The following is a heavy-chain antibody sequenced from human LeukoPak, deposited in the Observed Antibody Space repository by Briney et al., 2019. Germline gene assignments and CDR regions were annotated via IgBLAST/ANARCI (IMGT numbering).Heavy chain of an antibody. Sequence: GGSLRRSCAASGVNFNTYGRYWVRQAPAKGLEWVAFIRYDETNEYYADSVKGRFTISRDNSKNTLYLQMNSLRTEDTAVYYCAKDSRAALVGPYYMDVWGKGTTVTISS. CDR1: GVNFNTYG. CDR2: IRYDETNE. J-gene: IGHJ6*03. V-gene: IGHV3-30*02. D-gene: IGHD6-25*01. CDR3: AKDSRAALVGPYYMDV.